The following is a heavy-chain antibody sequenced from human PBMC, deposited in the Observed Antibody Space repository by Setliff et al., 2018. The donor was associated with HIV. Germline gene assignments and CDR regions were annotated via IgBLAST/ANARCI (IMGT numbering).Heavy chain of an antibody. CDR1: GLSLSTSGVG. J-gene: IGHJ4*02. V-gene: IGHV2-5*01. CDR2: IYWNNNK. CDR3: AYSGRQLRGPYFDF. D-gene: IGHD1-1*01. Sequence: SGPTLVNPTQTLTLTCTFSGLSLSTSGVGVGWIRQSPGKALEWLAFIYWNNNKHYSTSLKSRLTVTKDTSKNRAVFTVTNMDPVDTATYYCAYSGRQLRGPYFDFWGQGTPVTVS.